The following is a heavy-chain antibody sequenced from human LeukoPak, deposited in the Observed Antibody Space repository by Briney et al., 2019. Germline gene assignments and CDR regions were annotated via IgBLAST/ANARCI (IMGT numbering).Heavy chain of an antibody. Sequence: SETLSLTCAVSGGSISTSNWWSWVRQPPGKGLEWIGEIYHSGSTNYNPSLKSRVTISVDTSKNQFSLKLSSVTAADTAVYYCARRVVTSTTDAVDIWGQGTMVTVSS. CDR1: GGSISTSNW. CDR3: ARRVVTSTTDAVDI. CDR2: IYHSGST. D-gene: IGHD4-23*01. V-gene: IGHV4-4*02. J-gene: IGHJ3*02.